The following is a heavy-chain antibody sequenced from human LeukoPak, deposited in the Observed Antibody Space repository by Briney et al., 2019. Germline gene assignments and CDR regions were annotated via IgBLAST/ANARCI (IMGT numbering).Heavy chain of an antibody. CDR2: IRSKANSYAT. J-gene: IGHJ4*02. D-gene: IGHD5-18*01. V-gene: IGHV3-73*01. CDR3: TRHWDTAMGDGYDY. CDR1: GFTFSGSA. Sequence: PGGSLRLSCAASGFTFSGSAMHWVRQASGEGLEWVGRIRSKANSYATAYAASVKGRFTISRDDSKNTAYLQMNSLKTEDTAVYYCTRHWDTAMGDGYDYWGQGTLVTVSS.